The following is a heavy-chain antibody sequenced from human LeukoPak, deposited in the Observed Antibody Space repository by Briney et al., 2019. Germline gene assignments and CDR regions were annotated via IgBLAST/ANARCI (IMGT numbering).Heavy chain of an antibody. CDR3: ATVSITIFEVVIRNWFDP. V-gene: IGHV1-24*01. CDR2: VDLDDVQT. J-gene: IGHJ5*02. D-gene: IGHD3-3*01. Sequence: ASVNVSRKLSGYTLTELSMHWVRQDPAKGREWMGVVDLDDVQTIYAQKFQGRVTMTEDTSTDTAFMELSRLRSEDTAVYDCATVSITIFEVVIRNWFDPWGQGTLVTVSS. CDR1: GYTLTELS.